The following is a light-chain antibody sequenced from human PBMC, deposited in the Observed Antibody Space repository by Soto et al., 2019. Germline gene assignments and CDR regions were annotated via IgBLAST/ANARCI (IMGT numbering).Light chain of an antibody. CDR1: SSDVGGYNS. CDR2: DVG. CDR3: SSYTSSMTND. Sequence: QSALTQPDSVSGSPGQWSTISCTGTSSDVGGYNSVSWYLHHPGKAPTLILYDVGDRPSRVSCRFSGSKAGNTASLTISGLRAADEADYFCSSYTSSMTNDLGGGTKVTVL. J-gene: IGLJ6*01. V-gene: IGLV2-14*03.